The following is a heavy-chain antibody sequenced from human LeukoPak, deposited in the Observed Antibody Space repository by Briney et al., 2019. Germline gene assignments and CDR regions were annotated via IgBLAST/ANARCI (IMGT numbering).Heavy chain of an antibody. CDR2: INHSGST. CDR3: ARMWLPLYYFDY. CDR1: GGSFSGYY. D-gene: IGHD6-19*01. V-gene: IGHV4-34*01. Sequence: PSETLSLTCAVYGGSFSGYYWSWIRQPPGKGLEWIGEINHSGSTNYNPSLKSRVTISVDTSKNQFSLKLSSVTAADTAVYYCARMWLPLYYFDYWGPGTLVTVSS. J-gene: IGHJ4*02.